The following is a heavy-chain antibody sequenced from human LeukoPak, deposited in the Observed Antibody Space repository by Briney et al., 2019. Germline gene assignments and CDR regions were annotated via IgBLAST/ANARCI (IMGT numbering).Heavy chain of an antibody. J-gene: IGHJ6*03. CDR3: ARGRGCSSTSCYYYYYYMDV. D-gene: IGHD2-2*01. V-gene: IGHV1-8*03. Sequence: ASVKVSCNASGYTFTSYDINWVRQATGQGLEWMGWINPNSGNTGYAQKFQGRVTITRNTSISTAYMELSSLRSEDTAVYYCARGRGCSSTSCYYYYYYMDVWGKGTTVTVSS. CDR2: INPNSGNT. CDR1: GYTFTSYD.